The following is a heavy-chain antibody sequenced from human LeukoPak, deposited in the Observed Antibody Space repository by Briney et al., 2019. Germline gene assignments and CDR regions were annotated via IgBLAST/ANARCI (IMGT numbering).Heavy chain of an antibody. V-gene: IGHV4-34*01. J-gene: IGHJ5*02. CDR2: INHSGST. CDR3: AREPNIVVVPAANDPHNWFDP. D-gene: IGHD2-2*01. Sequence: SETLSLTCTVSGGSISSYYWSWIRQPPGKGLEWIGEINHSGSTNYNPSLKSRVTISVDTSKNQFSLKLSSVTAADTAVYYCAREPNIVVVPAANDPHNWFDPWGQGTLVTVSS. CDR1: GGSISSYY.